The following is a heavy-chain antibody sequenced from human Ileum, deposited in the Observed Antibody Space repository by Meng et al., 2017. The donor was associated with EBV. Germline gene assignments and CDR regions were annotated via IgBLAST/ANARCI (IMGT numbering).Heavy chain of an antibody. CDR1: GYTVTNYG. D-gene: IGHD1-26*01. CDR2: ISAYNGNT. J-gene: IGHJ4*02. CDR3: ARVEVGITSGDY. Sequence: QAQFVQYGGEVKKPGASVKVSCNASGYTVTNYGITWVRQGPGQGLEWMGWISAYNGNTNYAQTLQGRGTMTTDTSTSTAYMELGSLRSDDTAVYYCARVEVGITSGDYWGQGTLVTVSS. V-gene: IGHV1-18*01.